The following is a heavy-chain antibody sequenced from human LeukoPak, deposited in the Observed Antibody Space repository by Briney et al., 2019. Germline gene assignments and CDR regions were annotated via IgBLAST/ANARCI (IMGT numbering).Heavy chain of an antibody. V-gene: IGHV1-2*02. CDR2: INPKSGGT. J-gene: IGHJ4*02. CDR3: AREPPYDILTGYHFDC. D-gene: IGHD3-9*01. CDR1: GYTFPGYY. Sequence: ASVKVSCKASGYTFPGYYMHWVRQAPGQGLEWMGWINPKSGGTNYAQKFQGRVTMTRDTSISTAYMELSRLRSDDTAVYYCAREPPYDILTGYHFDCWGQGTLVTVSS.